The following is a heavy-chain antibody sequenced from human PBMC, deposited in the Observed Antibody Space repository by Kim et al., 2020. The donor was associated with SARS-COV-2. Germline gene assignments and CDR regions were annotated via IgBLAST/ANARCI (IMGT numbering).Heavy chain of an antibody. Sequence: GGSLRLSCAASGFTFSSYGMNWVRQAPGKGLEWVAVISYDGSNKYYVDSVKGRFTISRDNSKNTLYLQMNSLRAEETAVYYCAREGYSGYDLCDWGQGTLVTVSS. J-gene: IGHJ4*02. CDR1: GFTFSSYG. V-gene: IGHV3-30*04. CDR2: ISYDGSNK. CDR3: AREGYSGYDLCD. D-gene: IGHD5-12*01.